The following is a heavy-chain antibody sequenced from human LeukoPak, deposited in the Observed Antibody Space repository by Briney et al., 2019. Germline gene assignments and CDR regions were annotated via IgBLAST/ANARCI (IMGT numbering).Heavy chain of an antibody. J-gene: IGHJ4*02. CDR2: IKKDGSAK. Sequence: GGSLRLSCAASGFTFSSNWMSWVRQAPGKGLEWVANIKKDGSAKYYVDSVRGRFTISRDNAKNSLYLQMNSLRAEDTAVYYCARDILTPYDYWGQGTLVTVSS. CDR3: ARDILTPYDY. D-gene: IGHD3-9*01. CDR1: GFTFSSNW. V-gene: IGHV3-7*01.